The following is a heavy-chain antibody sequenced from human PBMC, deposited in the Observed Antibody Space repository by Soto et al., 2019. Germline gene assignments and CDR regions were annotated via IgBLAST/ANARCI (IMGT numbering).Heavy chain of an antibody. D-gene: IGHD2-2*01. V-gene: IGHV4-59*01. J-gene: IGHJ3*02. CDR3: ARGSYCSSTSCYLRAFDI. Sequence: PSETLSLTCTVSAGSIGHYYWSWIRQPPGKGLEWIGSIYYSGSTNYSPSLKSRVTISVDTSKNQFSLKLRSVTAADTAVYYCARGSYCSSTSCYLRAFDIWGQGTMVTVSS. CDR1: AGSIGHYY. CDR2: IYYSGST.